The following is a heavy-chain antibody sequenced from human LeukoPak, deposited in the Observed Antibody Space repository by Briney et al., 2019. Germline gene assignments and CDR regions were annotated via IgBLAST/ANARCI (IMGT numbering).Heavy chain of an antibody. Sequence: SETLSLTCTVSGGSISNYYWSWIRQPPGKGLEWIGYIYYSGSTTYSPSLKSRVTISVHTSKNQFSLKLSSVTAADTAVYFCARDRDNWNYGGFDHWGQGILVTVSS. J-gene: IGHJ4*02. CDR3: ARDRDNWNYGGFDH. CDR1: GGSISNYY. V-gene: IGHV4-59*01. CDR2: IYYSGST. D-gene: IGHD1-7*01.